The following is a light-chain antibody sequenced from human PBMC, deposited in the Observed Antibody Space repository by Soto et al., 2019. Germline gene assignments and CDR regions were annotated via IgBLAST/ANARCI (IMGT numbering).Light chain of an antibody. CDR3: SSYTSSSTVV. J-gene: IGLJ2*01. CDR1: SSDVGGYNY. V-gene: IGLV2-14*01. CDR2: DVS. Sequence: QSALTQPASVSGSPGQSITISCTGTSSDVGGYNYVSWYQQHPGKAPKLIIYDVSNRPSGVSNRFSGSKSGNTASLTISGLQDEDDADYCCSSYTSSSTVVFGGGTKLTVL.